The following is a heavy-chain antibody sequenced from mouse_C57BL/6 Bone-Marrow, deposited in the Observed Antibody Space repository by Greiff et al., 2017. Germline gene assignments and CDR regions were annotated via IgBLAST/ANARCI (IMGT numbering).Heavy chain of an antibody. CDR1: GYTFTSYW. D-gene: IGHD2-5*01. CDR2: IYPGSGST. V-gene: IGHV1-55*01. J-gene: IGHJ1*03. CDR3: ARPYYSNYWYFDV. Sequence: QVQLQQPGAELVKPGASVKMSCKASGYTFTSYWITWVKQRTGQGLEWIGDIYPGSGSTNYNEKFKSNATLTVDKDSSTAYMQLSSLTSEDSAVYYCARPYYSNYWYFDVWGTGTTVTVSS.